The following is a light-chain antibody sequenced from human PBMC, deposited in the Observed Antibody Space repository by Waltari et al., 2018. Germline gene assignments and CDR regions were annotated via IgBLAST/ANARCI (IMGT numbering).Light chain of an antibody. V-gene: IGKV3-20*01. CDR1: QSLSNSY. Sequence: EIVLTQSPGTLSLSPGERATLSCRASQSLSNSYLAWYQQKSGQTPRLLIFGASSRATGIPDRFNGSGSGTDFTLTINRLEPEDFAVYYCHHYGSSLGFTFGQGTKLDIK. CDR3: HHYGSSLGFT. CDR2: GAS. J-gene: IGKJ2*01.